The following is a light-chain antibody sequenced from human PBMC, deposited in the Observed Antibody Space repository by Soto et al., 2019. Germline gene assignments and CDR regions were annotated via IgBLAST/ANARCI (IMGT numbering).Light chain of an antibody. CDR1: RSDVGGYDY. CDR3: SSYTSSSTLK. CDR2: DVS. V-gene: IGLV2-14*01. Sequence: QSALTQPASVSGSPGQSITISCTGARSDVGGYDYVSWYQQHPGKAPKLIISDVSNRPSGVSNRFSGSKSGNTASLTISGLQPGDEADYFCSSYTSSSTLKLGG. J-gene: IGLJ2*01.